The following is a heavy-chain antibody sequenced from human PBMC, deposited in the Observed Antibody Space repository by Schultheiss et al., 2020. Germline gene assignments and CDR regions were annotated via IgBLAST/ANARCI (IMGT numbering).Heavy chain of an antibody. D-gene: IGHD2-2*02. CDR1: GYTFTAYY. J-gene: IGHJ5*02. CDR3: ARSSSCPNCYTYWFDP. Sequence: ASVKVSCKASGYTFTAYYMHWVRQAPGQGLEWVGWINPNSGGTNSAQKFQGRVTMARDTSISTAYLELSSLRSDDTAVYYCARSSSCPNCYTYWFDPWGQGTLVTVSS. V-gene: IGHV1-2*02. CDR2: INPNSGGT.